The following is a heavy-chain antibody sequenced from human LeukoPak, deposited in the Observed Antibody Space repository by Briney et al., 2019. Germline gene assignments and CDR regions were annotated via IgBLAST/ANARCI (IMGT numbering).Heavy chain of an antibody. J-gene: IGHJ3*02. D-gene: IGHD1-26*01. Sequence: PSETLSLTCAVPGGSITSSNWWSWVRQPPGKGLEWIGEVSDSGSANYNPSLKSRVTISVDKSKNQVSLKLSSVTAADTAVYHCARGPWSYDIWGQGTMVIVSS. CDR3: ARGPWSYDI. V-gene: IGHV4-4*02. CDR2: VSDSGSA. CDR1: GGSITSSNW.